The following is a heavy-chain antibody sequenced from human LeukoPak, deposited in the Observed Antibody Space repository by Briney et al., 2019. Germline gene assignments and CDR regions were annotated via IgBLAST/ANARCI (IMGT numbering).Heavy chain of an antibody. CDR3: ARDSILSGSYVYWYFDL. CDR2: IYSGGST. V-gene: IGHV3-53*01. D-gene: IGHD1-26*01. Sequence: GGSLRLSCAASGFTVSSNYMSWVRQAPGKGLEWVSVIYSGGSTYYADSVKGRFAIYRDNSKNTLYLQMKSLRAEDTAVYYCARDSILSGSYVYWYFDLWGRGTLVTVSS. J-gene: IGHJ2*01. CDR1: GFTVSSNY.